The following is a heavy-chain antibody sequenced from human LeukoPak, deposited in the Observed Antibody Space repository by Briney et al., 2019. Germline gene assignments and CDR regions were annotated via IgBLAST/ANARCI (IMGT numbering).Heavy chain of an antibody. V-gene: IGHV1-2*02. CDR1: GYTFNVYY. Sequence: ASVKVSCKASGYTFNVYYMHWVRQAPGQGLEWMGWINPKSGDTNYAQKFQGRVTMTRDTSISTAYMDLSRLRSDDTAVYYCAISYYYGSGSYLPYYYYYMDVWGKGTTVTVSS. CDR3: AISYYYGSGSYLPYYYYYMDV. D-gene: IGHD3-10*01. CDR2: INPKSGDT. J-gene: IGHJ6*03.